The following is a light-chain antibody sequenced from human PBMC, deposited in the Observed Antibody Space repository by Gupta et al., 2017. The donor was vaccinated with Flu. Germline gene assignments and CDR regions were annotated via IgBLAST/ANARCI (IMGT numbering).Light chain of an antibody. CDR2: GAS. V-gene: IGKV3-20*01. J-gene: IGKJ2*01. CDR3: QQYGSSPGT. Sequence: EIVLTQSPGTLYLSPGERATLSCRASQSVSSSYIAWYQQKPGQAPRFLIYGASSRATGIPDRFSGSGSGTDFSLTISRLEPEDFAVYYCQQYGSSPGTFGQGTKLEIK. CDR1: QSVSSSY.